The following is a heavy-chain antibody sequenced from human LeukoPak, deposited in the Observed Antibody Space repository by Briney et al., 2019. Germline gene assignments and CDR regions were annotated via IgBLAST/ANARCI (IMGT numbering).Heavy chain of an antibody. CDR2: ISSSSSYI. CDR1: GFTFSSYS. V-gene: IGHV3-21*01. D-gene: IGHD3-9*01. CDR3: ARDLPLPSYYDILTGYDY. J-gene: IGHJ4*02. Sequence: PGGSLRLSCAASGFTFSSYSMNWVRQAPGKGLEWVSSISSSSSYIYYADSVKGRFTISRDNAKNSLYLQMNSLRAEDTAVYYCARDLPLPSYYDILTGYDYWGQGTLVTVSS.